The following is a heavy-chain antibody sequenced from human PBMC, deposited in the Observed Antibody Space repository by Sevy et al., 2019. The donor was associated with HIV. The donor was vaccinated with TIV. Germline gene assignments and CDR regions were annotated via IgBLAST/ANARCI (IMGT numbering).Heavy chain of an antibody. CDR2: ISVDGSDK. CDR3: AKMQGGSYNYYGMDV. V-gene: IGHV3-30*18. J-gene: IGHJ6*02. Sequence: GGSLRLSCAASGFIFSTYGIHWVRQAPGKGLEWVAVISVDGSDKYYADSLRGRFTNYRANSKNTLYLQMNSLRVEDTAIYYCAKMQGGSYNYYGMDVWGQGTTVTVSS. D-gene: IGHD1-26*01. CDR1: GFIFSTYG.